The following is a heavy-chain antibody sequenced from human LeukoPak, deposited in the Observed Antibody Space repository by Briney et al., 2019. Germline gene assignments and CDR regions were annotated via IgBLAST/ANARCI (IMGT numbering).Heavy chain of an antibody. CDR3: AKGTRFDP. CDR2: INHSGST. CDR1: GGSFSGYY. D-gene: IGHD4-23*01. V-gene: IGHV4-34*01. Sequence: SETLSLTCAVYGGSFSGYYWSWIRQPPGKGLEWIGEINHSGSTNYNPSLKSRVTISVDTSKNQFSLKLSSVTAADTAVYFCAKGTRFDPWGQGTLVTVSS. J-gene: IGHJ5*02.